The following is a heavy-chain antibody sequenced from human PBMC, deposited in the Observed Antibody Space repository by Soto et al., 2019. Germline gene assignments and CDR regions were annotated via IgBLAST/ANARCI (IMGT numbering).Heavy chain of an antibody. CDR1: GFTFSSYE. CDR3: ARDHKGGYYYYGMDV. V-gene: IGHV3-48*03. J-gene: IGHJ6*02. Sequence: GGSLRLSCAASGFTFSSYEMNWVRQAPGKGLEWVSYISSSGSTIYYADAVRGRFTISRDNANNSLYLQMNSLRAEDTAVYYCARDHKGGYYYYGMDVWGQGTTVTVSS. CDR2: ISSSGSTI.